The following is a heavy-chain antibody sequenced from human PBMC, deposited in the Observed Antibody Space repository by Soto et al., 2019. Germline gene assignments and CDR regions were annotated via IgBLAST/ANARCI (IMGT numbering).Heavy chain of an antibody. J-gene: IGHJ4*02. V-gene: IGHV1-18*01. D-gene: IGHD6-13*01. CDR1: GYTFISYG. CDR3: ARDLAAELLDY. Sequence: ASVKVSCKASGYTFISYGISWVRQAPGQGLEWLGWSSGYNGNTNYAQKFQGRVTMTTDTSSGTAYMELRSLRSDDTAVYYCARDLAAELLDYWGPGTLVTVSS. CDR2: SSGYNGNT.